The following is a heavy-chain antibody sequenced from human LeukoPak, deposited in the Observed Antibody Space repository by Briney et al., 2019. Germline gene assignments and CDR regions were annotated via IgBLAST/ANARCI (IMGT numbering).Heavy chain of an antibody. Sequence: SETLSLTCTVSGGSIRSSYYYWGWIRQPPGKGLEWIGSIYDSGSTYYNPSLKSRVTISVDRSKNQFSLKLSSVTAADTAVYYCARSLVASNTHFDYWGQGTLVTVSS. J-gene: IGHJ4*02. V-gene: IGHV4-39*07. CDR3: ARSLVASNTHFDY. D-gene: IGHD5-12*01. CDR2: IYDSGST. CDR1: GGSIRSSYYY.